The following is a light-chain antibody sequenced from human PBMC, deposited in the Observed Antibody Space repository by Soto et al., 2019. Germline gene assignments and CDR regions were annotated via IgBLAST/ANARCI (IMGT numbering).Light chain of an antibody. Sequence: SSELTQPPSVSVSPGQTASITCSGDKLGDKYACWYQQKPGQSPVLVIYQDSKRPSGIPERFSGSNSGNTATLTISGTQAMDEADYYCQAWDSSTAAVVFGGGTKLTVL. CDR1: KLGDKY. J-gene: IGLJ2*01. V-gene: IGLV3-1*01. CDR2: QDS. CDR3: QAWDSSTAAVV.